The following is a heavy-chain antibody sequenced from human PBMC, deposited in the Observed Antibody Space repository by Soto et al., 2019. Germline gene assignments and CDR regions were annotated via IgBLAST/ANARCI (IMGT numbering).Heavy chain of an antibody. J-gene: IGHJ4*02. V-gene: IGHV3-74*01. CDR3: ARDLGGYASH. D-gene: IGHD3-16*01. Sequence: EVQLVESGGGLVQPGGSLRLSCAASGFTVSNYWIHWVRQAPGKGPVWVSRINTDGITTNYADSVKGRFTISRDNAKNTLYLQTDSLGAEDTDVYYCARDLGGYASHWGQGTLVTVSS. CDR1: GFTVSNYW. CDR2: INTDGITT.